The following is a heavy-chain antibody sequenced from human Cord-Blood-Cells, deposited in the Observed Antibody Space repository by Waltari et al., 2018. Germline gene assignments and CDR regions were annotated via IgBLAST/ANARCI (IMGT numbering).Heavy chain of an antibody. J-gene: IGHJ2*01. CDR1: GGSISSSSYY. Sequence: QLQLQESGPGLVKPSETLSLTCTVSGGSISSSSYYWGWIRQPPGKGLEWSGSIYYRGSTYYNPALKSRVTISVDTSRNQFSLKLSSVTAADTAVYYCARHFHWYFDLWGRGTLVTVSS. CDR3: ARHFHWYFDL. V-gene: IGHV4-39*01. CDR2: IYYRGST.